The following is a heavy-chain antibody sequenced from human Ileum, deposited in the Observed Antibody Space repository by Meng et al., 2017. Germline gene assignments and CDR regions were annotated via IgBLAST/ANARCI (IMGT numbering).Heavy chain of an antibody. Sequence: GQFPPAGPGWVDPSGPLSLTFPVSGGSLSRSFYWRWVRPSPGKGLEWIGQIYLAGSPNYNPSLESRVTISVDKSKNQFSLRLTSVTAADTAIFYCVRHGGKYFDSWGQGTLVTVSS. CDR3: VRHGGKYFDS. CDR2: IYLAGSP. J-gene: IGHJ4*02. V-gene: IGHV4-4*02. D-gene: IGHD2-15*01. CDR1: GGSLSRSFY.